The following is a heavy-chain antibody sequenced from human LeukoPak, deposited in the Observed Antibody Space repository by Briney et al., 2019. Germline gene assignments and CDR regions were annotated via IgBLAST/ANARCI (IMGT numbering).Heavy chain of an antibody. V-gene: IGHV4-34*01. CDR2: INHSGST. CDR3: ARGRTVITLEKLDAFDI. CDR1: GGSFSGYY. J-gene: IGHJ3*02. Sequence: SETLSLTCAVYGGSFSGYYWSWIRQPPGKGLEWIGEINHSGSTNYNPSLKSRVTISVDTSKNQFSLKLSSVTAADTAVYYCARGRTVITLEKLDAFDIWGQGTMVTVSS. D-gene: IGHD4-17*01.